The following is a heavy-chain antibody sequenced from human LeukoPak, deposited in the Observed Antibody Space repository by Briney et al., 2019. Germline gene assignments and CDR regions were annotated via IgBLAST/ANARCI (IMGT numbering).Heavy chain of an antibody. CDR3: ARGRAWLQSTPFDY. CDR2: IYYSGST. J-gene: IGHJ4*02. CDR1: GGSISSYY. D-gene: IGHD5-24*01. Sequence: SETLSLTCTVSGGSISSYYWSWIRQPPGKGLEWIGYIYYSGSTNYNPSLKSRVTISVDTSKNQFSLKLSSVTAADTAVYYCARGRAWLQSTPFDYGGQGTLVTVSS. V-gene: IGHV4-59*01.